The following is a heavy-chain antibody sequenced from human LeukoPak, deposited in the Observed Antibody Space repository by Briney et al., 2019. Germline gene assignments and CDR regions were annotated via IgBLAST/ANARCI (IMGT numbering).Heavy chain of an antibody. CDR2: INHSGST. Sequence: SETLSLTCAVYGGSFSGYYRSWIRQPPGKGLEWIGEINHSGSTNYNPSLKSRVTISVDTSKNQFSLKLSSVTAADTAVYYCARSRRITIFGVVKGAFDIWGQGTMVTVSS. J-gene: IGHJ3*02. CDR1: GGSFSGYY. D-gene: IGHD3-3*01. V-gene: IGHV4-34*01. CDR3: ARSRRITIFGVVKGAFDI.